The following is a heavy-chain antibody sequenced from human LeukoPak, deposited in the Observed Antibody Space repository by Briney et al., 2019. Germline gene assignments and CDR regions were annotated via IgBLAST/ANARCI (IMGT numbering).Heavy chain of an antibody. V-gene: IGHV4-59*01. Sequence: PSETLSLTCTVSGGSISGYYWSWIRQPPGKGLEWIGYIDYSGSTNYNPSLKSRVTISVDTSENQFSLRLRYVTAADTAVYYCARTASTVTTAIDYWGQGTLVTVSS. J-gene: IGHJ4*02. CDR2: IDYSGST. CDR3: ARTASTVTTAIDY. D-gene: IGHD4-17*01. CDR1: GGSISGYY.